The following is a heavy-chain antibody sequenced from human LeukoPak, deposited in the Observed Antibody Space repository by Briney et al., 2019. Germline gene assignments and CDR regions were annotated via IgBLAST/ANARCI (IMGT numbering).Heavy chain of an antibody. V-gene: IGHV3-66*01. J-gene: IGHJ4*02. CDR3: ARELGYSSIDY. CDR2: IYSGGST. CDR1: GFTVSSNY. Sequence: GSLSLSFAASGFTVSSNYMSWVRPAPGKGLEGVSVIYSGGSTYSADSVKGRFTISRDNSKNTLYLQMNSLRAEDTAVYYCARELGYSSIDYWGQGTLVTVSS. D-gene: IGHD6-13*01.